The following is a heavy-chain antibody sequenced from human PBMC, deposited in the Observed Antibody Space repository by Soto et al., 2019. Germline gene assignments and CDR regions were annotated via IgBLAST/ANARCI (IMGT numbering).Heavy chain of an antibody. CDR1: GGSISTCGHY. J-gene: IGHJ4*02. CDR2: IYYSGST. CDR3: ARNVDTAVIDRPSFAS. D-gene: IGHD5-18*01. Sequence: PSETLSLTCTVSGGSISTCGHYWNWIRQHQGKGLEWIGYIYYSGSTYYNPSLKSRVTISVDTSQNQFSLKLTSVTAADTAVYFCARNVDTAVIDRPSFASWGQGIQLTRSS. V-gene: IGHV4-31*03.